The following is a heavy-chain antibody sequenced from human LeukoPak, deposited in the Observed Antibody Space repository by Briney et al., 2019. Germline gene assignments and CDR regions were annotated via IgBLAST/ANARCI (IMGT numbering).Heavy chain of an antibody. D-gene: IGHD5-12*01. J-gene: IGHJ4*02. CDR1: GFTFSSYA. CDR3: AKGLHQFDY. CDR2: ISGSGGNT. Sequence: GGSLRLSCAASGFTFSSYAMSWVRQAPGKGLEWVSSISGSGGNTYYADSVKGRFTISRDNSKNTLFLQMNSLRAKDTAVYYCAKGLHQFDYWGQGTLVTVSS. V-gene: IGHV3-23*01.